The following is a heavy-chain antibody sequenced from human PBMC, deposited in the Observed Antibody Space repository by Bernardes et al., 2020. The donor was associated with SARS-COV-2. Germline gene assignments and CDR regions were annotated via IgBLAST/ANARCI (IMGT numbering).Heavy chain of an antibody. CDR3: ARATAAAGTRAFDI. V-gene: IGHV1-18*01. D-gene: IGHD6-13*01. J-gene: IGHJ3*02. CDR1: GYTFFNYG. CDR2: ISAYNGNT. Sequence: ASVKVSCKASGYTFFNYGIVWVRQAPGQGLEWMGWISAYNGNTKYAQRLQGRVTMTTDTSTSTAYMELRSLRSDDTAVYYCARATAAAGTRAFDIWGQGTMVTVSS.